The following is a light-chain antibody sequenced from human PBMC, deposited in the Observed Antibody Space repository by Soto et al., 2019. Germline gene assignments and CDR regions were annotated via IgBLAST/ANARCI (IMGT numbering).Light chain of an antibody. J-gene: IGKJ1*01. V-gene: IGKV1-5*01. Sequence: DIEMTQSPSTLSASVGDRPTITCRASQTIRRWLAWYQQRPGKAPKVLIYDASTLESGVPARFSGSGSETEFTLTISSLQPEDSATYYCKHYNSDPWTFGQGTKVDIK. CDR2: DAS. CDR1: QTIRRW. CDR3: KHYNSDPWT.